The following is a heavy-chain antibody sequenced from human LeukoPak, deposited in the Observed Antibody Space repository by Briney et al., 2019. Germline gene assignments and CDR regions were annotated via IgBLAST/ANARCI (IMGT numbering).Heavy chain of an antibody. Sequence: SETLSLTCTVSGGSISSSSYYWGWIRQPPGKGLEWIGSIYYSGSTYYNPSLKSRVTISVDTSKNQFSLKLSSVTAADTAVYYCARVRSYYDSKDPVAFDIWGQGTMVTVSS. CDR1: GGSISSSSYY. V-gene: IGHV4-39*07. J-gene: IGHJ3*02. CDR3: ARVRSYYDSKDPVAFDI. D-gene: IGHD3-22*01. CDR2: IYYSGST.